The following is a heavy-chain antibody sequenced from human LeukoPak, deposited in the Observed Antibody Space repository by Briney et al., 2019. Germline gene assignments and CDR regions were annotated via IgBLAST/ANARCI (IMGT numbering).Heavy chain of an antibody. CDR3: VSAYGGLLDH. CDR2: LSSSGSTI. D-gene: IGHD3-16*01. CDR1: GFTFRSYE. Sequence: GGSLRLSCAASGFTFRSYEMNWVRQAPGKGLEWVSYLSSSGSTIYYADSVKGRFTISRDNAKKSLYLQMNSLRAEDTAVYYCVSAYGGLLDHWGQGTLVTVSS. V-gene: IGHV3-48*03. J-gene: IGHJ4*02.